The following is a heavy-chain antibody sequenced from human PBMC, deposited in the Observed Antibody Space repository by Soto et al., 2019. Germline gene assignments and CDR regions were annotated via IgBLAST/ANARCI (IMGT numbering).Heavy chain of an antibody. Sequence: GASVKVSCKASGYTFTSYAMHWVRQAPGQRLEWMGWINAGNGNTKYSQKFQGRVTITRDTSASTAYMELSSLRSEDTAVYYCAVLGYYDSSGYPMAFDIWGQATMVTVSS. CDR3: AVLGYYDSSGYPMAFDI. CDR1: GYTFTSYA. D-gene: IGHD3-22*01. J-gene: IGHJ3*02. CDR2: INAGNGNT. V-gene: IGHV1-3*01.